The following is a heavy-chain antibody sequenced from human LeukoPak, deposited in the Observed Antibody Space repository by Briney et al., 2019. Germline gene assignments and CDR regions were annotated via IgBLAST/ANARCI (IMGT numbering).Heavy chain of an antibody. J-gene: IGHJ4*02. V-gene: IGHV3-48*01. CDR2: ISSSSSTI. CDR1: GFAFNFRTSG. Sequence: GGSLRLSCAASGFAFNFRTSGMHWVRQAPGKGLEWVSYISSSSSTIYYADSVKGRFTISRDNAKNSLYLQMNSLRAEDTAVYYCARQGGGYSYGHDYWGQGTLVTVSS. CDR3: ARQGGGYSYGHDY. D-gene: IGHD5-18*01.